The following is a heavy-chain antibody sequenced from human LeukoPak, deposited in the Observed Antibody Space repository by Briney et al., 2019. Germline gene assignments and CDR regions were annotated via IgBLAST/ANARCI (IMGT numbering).Heavy chain of an antibody. D-gene: IGHD6-13*01. CDR2: IKQDGSEK. CDR1: GFTFSSYW. CDR3: ARGVLGDSSSWYYFDY. V-gene: IGHV3-7*01. Sequence: GGSLRLSCAASGFTFSSYWMSWVRQAPGKGLEWVANIKQDGSEKYYVDSVKGRFTITRDNAKNSLYLQMNSLRAEDTAVYYCARGVLGDSSSWYYFDYWGQGTLVTVSS. J-gene: IGHJ4*02.